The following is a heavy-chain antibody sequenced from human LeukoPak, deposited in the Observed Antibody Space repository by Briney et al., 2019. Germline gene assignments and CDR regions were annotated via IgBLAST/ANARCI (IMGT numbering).Heavy chain of an antibody. V-gene: IGHV3-23*01. Sequence: GGSLRLSCAASGFTVSSNYMSWVRQAPGKGLEWVSAISGSGGSTYYADSVKGRFTISRDNSKNTLYLQMNSLRAEDTAVYYCAKDHDFLDAFDIWGQGTMVTVSS. D-gene: IGHD2-21*02. CDR1: GFTVSSNY. CDR2: ISGSGGST. J-gene: IGHJ3*02. CDR3: AKDHDFLDAFDI.